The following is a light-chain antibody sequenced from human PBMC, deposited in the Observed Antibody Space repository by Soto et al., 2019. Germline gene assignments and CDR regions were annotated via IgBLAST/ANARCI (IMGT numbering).Light chain of an antibody. J-gene: IGKJ1*01. CDR2: GAS. CDR3: QQYDNWPWA. CDR1: QSVSSN. Sequence: EIVMAQSPATLSLSPGERAALSCRASQSVSSNLAWYQQKRGQPPRLLISGASTRATGIPARFSGSVSGTEFTLTISSLQSEDFAVYYCQQYDNWPWAFGQGTKVDIK. V-gene: IGKV3-15*01.